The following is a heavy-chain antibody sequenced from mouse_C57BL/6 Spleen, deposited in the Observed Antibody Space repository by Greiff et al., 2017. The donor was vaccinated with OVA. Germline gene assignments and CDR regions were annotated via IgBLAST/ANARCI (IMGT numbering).Heavy chain of an antibody. CDR1: GFTFSDYY. CDR2: INYDGSST. CDR3: ARTLYDGYYRYAMDY. V-gene: IGHV5-16*01. J-gene: IGHJ4*01. Sequence: EVKLVESEGGLVQPGSSMKLSCTASGFTFSDYYMAWVRQVPEKGLEWVANINYDGSSTYYLDSLKSRFIISRDNAKNILYLQMSSLKSEDTATYYCARTLYDGYYRYAMDYWGQGTSVTVSS. D-gene: IGHD2-3*01.